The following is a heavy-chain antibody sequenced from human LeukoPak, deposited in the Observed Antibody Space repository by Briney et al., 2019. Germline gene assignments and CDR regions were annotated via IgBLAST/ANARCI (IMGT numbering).Heavy chain of an antibody. J-gene: IGHJ6*03. Sequence: GGSLRLSCAASGFTFSSYGMHWVRQAPGKGLEWVAFIRYDGSNKYYADSVKGRFTISRDNSKNTLYLQMNSLKTEDTAVYYCSRLNDYGDYEYYYYMDVWGKGTTVTVSS. CDR2: IRYDGSNK. D-gene: IGHD4-17*01. CDR1: GFTFSSYG. CDR3: SRLNDYGDYEYYYYMDV. V-gene: IGHV3-30*02.